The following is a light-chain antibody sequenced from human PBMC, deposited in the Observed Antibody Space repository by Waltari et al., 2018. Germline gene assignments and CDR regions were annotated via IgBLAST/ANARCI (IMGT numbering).Light chain of an antibody. V-gene: IGLV3-1*01. CDR1: KLGYKY. CDR2: QDI. J-gene: IGLJ1*01. CDR3: QAWDSSTAAYV. Sequence: SYELTQPPSVSVSPGQTASVTFSGDKLGYKYTSWYQQKPGQSPVVVIYQDIRRPSGIPDRFSGSNSGNTATLTISGTQATDEADYFCQAWDSSTAAYVFGTGTKVTVL.